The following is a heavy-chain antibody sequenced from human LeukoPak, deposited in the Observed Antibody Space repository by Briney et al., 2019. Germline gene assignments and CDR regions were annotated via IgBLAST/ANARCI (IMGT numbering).Heavy chain of an antibody. Sequence: SETLSLTCTVYGGSFGGYYWSWVRQPPGKGLEWIGEVNDSGSTHYNTSLKSRVTMSVDTSTNQISLTLSSVTAADTAVYYCARNSAYSSSSGINLWGQGTLVTVSS. V-gene: IGHV4-34*01. J-gene: IGHJ5*02. CDR1: GGSFGGYY. CDR2: VNDSGST. CDR3: ARNSAYSSSSGINL. D-gene: IGHD6-6*01.